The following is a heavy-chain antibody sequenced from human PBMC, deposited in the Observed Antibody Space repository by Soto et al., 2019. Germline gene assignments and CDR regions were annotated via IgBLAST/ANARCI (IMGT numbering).Heavy chain of an antibody. D-gene: IGHD6-19*01. V-gene: IGHV3-23*01. CDR2: ISGSGGTT. J-gene: IGHJ4*02. Sequence: EVQLLESGGGLVQPGESLRLSCVASGFTFSNYAMSWVRQAPGKGLEWVSGISGSGGTTYYADSVKGRFTISRDDSKKPAFLQKDRLKARKTGVYYCAKDPPQWLTHFDFWGQGGLVTV. CDR1: GFTFSNYA. CDR3: AKDPPQWLTHFDF.